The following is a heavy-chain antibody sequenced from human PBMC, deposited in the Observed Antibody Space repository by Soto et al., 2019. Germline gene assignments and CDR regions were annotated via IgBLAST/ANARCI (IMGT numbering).Heavy chain of an antibody. CDR1: GFTFSSYA. J-gene: IGHJ6*03. CDR3: AKGWNYYYDMDV. CDR2: ISGSGGST. D-gene: IGHD3-3*01. Sequence: DVQLLESGGGLVQPGGSLRLSCAASGFTFSSYAMNWVRQAPGKGLEWVSAISGSGGSTYYAQSVKGRFTISRDNSKNTLDLQMNSLRVEDTAIYYCAKGWNYYYDMDVWGKGTTVTVTS. V-gene: IGHV3-23*01.